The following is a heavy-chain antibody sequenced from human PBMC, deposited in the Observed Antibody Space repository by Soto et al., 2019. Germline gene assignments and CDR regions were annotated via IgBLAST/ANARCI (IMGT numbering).Heavy chain of an antibody. CDR1: GAAVTSTSYS. V-gene: IGHV4-31*03. J-gene: IGHJ4*02. CDR2: IYYSGST. CDR3: ARRSAAADTAYYFDY. D-gene: IGHD6-13*01. Sequence: PSETLSLTCTVSGAAVTSTSYSWGWIRQSPGKGLEWIGYIYYSGSTYYNPSLKSRVTISVDTSKNQFSLKLSSVTAADTAVYYCARRSAAADTAYYFDYWGQGTLVTVSS.